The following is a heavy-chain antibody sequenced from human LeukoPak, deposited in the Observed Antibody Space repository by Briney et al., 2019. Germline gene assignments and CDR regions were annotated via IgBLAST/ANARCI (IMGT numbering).Heavy chain of an antibody. D-gene: IGHD6-6*01. J-gene: IGHJ4*02. CDR3: ARGDKEYSSSPGAHY. V-gene: IGHV4-39*07. CDR2: IYYSGST. Sequence: PSETLSLTCSVSGGSIRSSSYYWDWIRQPPGKGPEWIGSIYYSGSTYYNPSLKSRVTISVDTSKNQFSLKLSSVTAADTAVYYCARGDKEYSSSPGAHYWGQGTLVTVSS. CDR1: GGSIRSSSYY.